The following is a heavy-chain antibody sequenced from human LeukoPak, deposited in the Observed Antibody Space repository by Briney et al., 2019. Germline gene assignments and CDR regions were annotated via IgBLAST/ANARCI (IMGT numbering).Heavy chain of an antibody. CDR3: AGDDYGLGYAFDI. D-gene: IGHD4-17*01. CDR1: GGSFSGYY. CDR2: VNHSGST. J-gene: IGHJ3*02. Sequence: PSETLSLTCAVYGGSFSGYYWSWIRQPPGKGLEWIGEVNHSGSTNYNPSLKSRVTISVDTSKNQFSLKLSSVTAADTAVYYCAGDDYGLGYAFDIWGQGTMVTVSS. V-gene: IGHV4-34*01.